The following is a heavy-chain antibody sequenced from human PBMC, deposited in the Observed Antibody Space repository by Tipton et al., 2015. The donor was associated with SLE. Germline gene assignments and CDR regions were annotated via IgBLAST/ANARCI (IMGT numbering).Heavy chain of an antibody. D-gene: IGHD1-26*01. CDR1: GGSFSGYY. J-gene: IGHJ5*02. CDR2: INHSGST. Sequence: LRLSCAVYGGSFSGYYWSWIRQPPGKGLEWIGEINHSGSTNYNPSLKSRVTISVDTSKSQFSLKLSSVTAADTAVYYCARGSGEGDWFDPWGQGTLVTVSS. V-gene: IGHV4-34*01. CDR3: ARGSGEGDWFDP.